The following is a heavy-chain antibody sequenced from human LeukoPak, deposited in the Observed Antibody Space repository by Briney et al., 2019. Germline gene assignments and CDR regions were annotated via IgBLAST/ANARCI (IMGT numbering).Heavy chain of an antibody. Sequence: GSLRLSCAASGFTFSSYEMHWVRQPPGKGLEWIGEINHSGSTNYNPSLKSRVTISVDTSKNQFSLKLSSVTAADTAVYYCARPGFRGRPGSQLISYFDYWGQGTLVTVSS. D-gene: IGHD3-10*01. J-gene: IGHJ4*02. CDR3: ARPGFRGRPGSQLISYFDY. V-gene: IGHV4-34*01. CDR1: GFTFSSYE. CDR2: INHSGST.